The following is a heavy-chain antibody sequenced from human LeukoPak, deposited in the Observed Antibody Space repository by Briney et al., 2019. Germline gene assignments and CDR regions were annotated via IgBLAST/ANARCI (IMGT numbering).Heavy chain of an antibody. D-gene: IGHD3/OR15-3a*01. Sequence: SSETLSLTCAVYGGSLSDYHWRWIRQPPGKGLEWIGEISHSGSTNYNPSLKSRVTVSLDASKNQFSLKLSSVTAADTAVYYCARVEIGPSGNVIDYWGQGTLVTVSS. CDR1: GGSLSDYH. J-gene: IGHJ4*02. CDR2: ISHSGST. CDR3: ARVEIGPSGNVIDY. V-gene: IGHV4-34*01.